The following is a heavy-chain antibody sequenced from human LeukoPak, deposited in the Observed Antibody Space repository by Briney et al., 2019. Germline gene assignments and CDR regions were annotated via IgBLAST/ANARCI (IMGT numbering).Heavy chain of an antibody. V-gene: IGHV1-2*02. CDR2: INPNSGGT. Sequence: ASVKVSCKASGYTFTSYYMHWVRQAPGQGLEWMGWINPNSGGTNYAQKFQGRVTMTRDTSISTAYMELSRLRSDDTAVYYCARDGIAAAAPRDAFDIWGQGTMVTVSS. CDR3: ARDGIAAAAPRDAFDI. J-gene: IGHJ3*02. CDR1: GYTFTSYY. D-gene: IGHD6-13*01.